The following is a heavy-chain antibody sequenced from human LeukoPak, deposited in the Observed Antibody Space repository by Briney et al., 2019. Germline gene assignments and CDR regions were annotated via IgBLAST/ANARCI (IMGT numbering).Heavy chain of an antibody. Sequence: VASVKVSCKASRDTFDSYSISWLRQAPGQGLEWMGGTIPMFGSANYAQKFQGRVTITTDQTTTTAYMELSSLSSEDTAVYYCARVGRSRGSLPNSYYYMDVWGKGTTVTVSS. V-gene: IGHV1-69*05. J-gene: IGHJ6*03. CDR1: RDTFDSYS. CDR2: TIPMFGSA. CDR3: ARVGRSRGSLPNSYYYMDV. D-gene: IGHD2-15*01.